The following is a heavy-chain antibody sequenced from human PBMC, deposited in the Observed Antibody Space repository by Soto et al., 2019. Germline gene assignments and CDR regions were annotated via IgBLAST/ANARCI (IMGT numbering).Heavy chain of an antibody. CDR2: IIPISDTT. Sequence: QVQLVQSGAEVKKPGSSVKVSCKASGGTFSSYAISWVRQAPGQGLEWMGGIIPISDTTNYAQKFQGRVTITADESTSPAYMELSSLRSEATAVYYCARSQGSSTSLEIYYYYYYGMDVWGQGNTVTVSS. J-gene: IGHJ6*02. CDR1: GGTFSSYA. V-gene: IGHV1-69*01. CDR3: ARSQGSSTSLEIYYYYYYGMDV. D-gene: IGHD2-2*01.